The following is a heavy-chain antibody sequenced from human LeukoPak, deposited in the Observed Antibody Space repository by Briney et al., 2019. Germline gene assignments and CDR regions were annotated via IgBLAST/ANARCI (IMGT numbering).Heavy chain of an antibody. Sequence: SETLSLTRTVSGGSISSSSYYRGWIRQPPGKGLEWIGSIYYSGSTYYNPSLKSRVTISVDTSKNQFSLKLSSVTAADTAVYYCARDYGDYLYYFDYWGQGTLVTVFS. D-gene: IGHD4-17*01. CDR1: GGSISSSSYY. J-gene: IGHJ4*02. CDR3: ARDYGDYLYYFDY. V-gene: IGHV4-39*02. CDR2: IYYSGST.